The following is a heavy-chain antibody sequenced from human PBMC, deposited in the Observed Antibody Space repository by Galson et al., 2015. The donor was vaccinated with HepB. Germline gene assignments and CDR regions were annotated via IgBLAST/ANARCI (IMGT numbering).Heavy chain of an antibody. CDR1: GFTFSSYG. J-gene: IGHJ4*02. CDR3: AKDKPPYSSGWYGLDY. D-gene: IGHD6-19*01. CDR2: ISYDGSNK. Sequence: SLRLSCAASGFTFSSYGMHWVRQAPGKGLEWVAVISYDGSNKYYADSVKGRFTISRDNSKNTLYLQMNSLRAEDTAVYYCAKDKPPYSSGWYGLDYWGQGTLVTVSS. V-gene: IGHV3-30*18.